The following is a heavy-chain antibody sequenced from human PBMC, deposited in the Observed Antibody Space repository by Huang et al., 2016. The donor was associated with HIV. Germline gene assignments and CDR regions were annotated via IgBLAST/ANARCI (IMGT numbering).Heavy chain of an antibody. J-gene: IGHJ4*02. Sequence: EVQLVESGGGLIQPGGSLRLSRAASGFTVITNYMTWVRQAPGKGLEWGSLIYSGGTTYYADSVKGRFTISRDDSENTLYLHMTSLRAGDTAVYYCAKEGDTGAALGYWGQGTLVTVS. CDR3: AKEGDTGAALGY. V-gene: IGHV3-53*01. CDR1: GFTVITNY. CDR2: IYSGGTT. D-gene: IGHD2-8*02.